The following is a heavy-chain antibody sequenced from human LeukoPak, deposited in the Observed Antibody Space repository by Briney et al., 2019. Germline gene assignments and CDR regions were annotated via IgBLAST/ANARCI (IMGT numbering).Heavy chain of an antibody. V-gene: IGHV1-18*01. CDR2: ISAYNGNT. J-gene: IGHJ4*02. Sequence: ASVKVSCKASGYTFTSYGISWVRQAPGQGLEWMGWISAYNGNTNYTQKLQGRVTMTEDTSTDTAYMELSSLRSEDTAVYYCATRVAYYYDSSGLPPDYWGQGTLVTVSS. D-gene: IGHD3-22*01. CDR3: ATRVAYYYDSSGLPPDY. CDR1: GYTFTSYG.